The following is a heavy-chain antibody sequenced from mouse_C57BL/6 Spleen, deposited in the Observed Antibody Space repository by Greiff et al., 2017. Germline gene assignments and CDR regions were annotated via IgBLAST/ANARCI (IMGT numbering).Heavy chain of an antibody. CDR1: GYTFTSYW. Sequence: QVQLQQPGAELVKPGASVKLSCKASGYTFTSYWMQWVKQRPGQGLEWIGEIDPSDSYTNYNHKFKGKATLTVDTSSSTAYMQLSSLTSEDSAVYYCASYYGSSYEDYYAMDYWGQGTSVTVSS. CDR3: ASYYGSSYEDYYAMDY. D-gene: IGHD1-1*01. V-gene: IGHV1-50*01. CDR2: IDPSDSYT. J-gene: IGHJ4*01.